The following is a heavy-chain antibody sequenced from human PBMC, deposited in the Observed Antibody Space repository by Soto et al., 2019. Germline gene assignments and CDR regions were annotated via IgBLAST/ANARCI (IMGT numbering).Heavy chain of an antibody. CDR1: GYSFTSYW. Sequence: ESLKISCKGSGYSFTSYWIGWVRQMPGKGLEWMGIIYPGDSDTRYSPSFQGQVTISADKSISTAYLQWSSLKASDTAMYYCARLYYYDSSGPGWGAFDIWGQGTMVTVSS. J-gene: IGHJ3*02. CDR3: ARLYYYDSSGPGWGAFDI. V-gene: IGHV5-51*01. D-gene: IGHD3-22*01. CDR2: IYPGDSDT.